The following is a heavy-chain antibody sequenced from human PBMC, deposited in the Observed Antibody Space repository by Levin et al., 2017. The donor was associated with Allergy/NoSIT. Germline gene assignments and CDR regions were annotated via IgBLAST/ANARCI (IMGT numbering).Heavy chain of an antibody. J-gene: IGHJ4*02. D-gene: IGHD2-15*01. CDR1: GFTFSSYA. V-gene: IGHV3-23*01. Sequence: GESLKISCAGSGFTFSSYAMSWVRQAPGKRLEWVSTIGATGGGAFSSDSVKGRFTISRDSSKNTLSLQMSSLRVEDTAVYYCARMPSGAVSEPLDCWGQGTLVTVAS. CDR2: IGATGGGA. CDR3: ARMPSGAVSEPLDC.